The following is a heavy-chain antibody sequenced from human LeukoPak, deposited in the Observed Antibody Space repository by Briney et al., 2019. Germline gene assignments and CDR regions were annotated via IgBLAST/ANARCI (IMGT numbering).Heavy chain of an antibody. D-gene: IGHD4-11*01. CDR1: GYTFTSYY. V-gene: IGHV1-46*01. Sequence: SVKVSCKASGYTFTSYYMHWVRQAPGQGLEWMGIINPSGGSTSYAQKFQGRVTMTRDTSTSTVYMELSSLRSEDTAVYYCARVRMTTRFSIDPWGQGTLVTVSS. CDR3: ARVRMTTRFSIDP. J-gene: IGHJ5*02. CDR2: INPSGGST.